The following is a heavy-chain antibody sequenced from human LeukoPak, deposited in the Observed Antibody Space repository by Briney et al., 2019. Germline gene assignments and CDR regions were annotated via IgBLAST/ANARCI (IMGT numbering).Heavy chain of an antibody. V-gene: IGHV4-61*01. CDR1: GGSVSSGSYY. J-gene: IGHJ4*02. Sequence: PSETLSLTCTVSGGSVSSGSYYWSGLRQPPGKGLEWIVYIYYSGSTNYNPSLKRRVTISVDTSKNQFSLKLSSVTAADTAVYYCARVPTYYYDSSGYYFGPEIDYWGQGTLVTVSS. D-gene: IGHD3-22*01. CDR2: IYYSGST. CDR3: ARVPTYYYDSSGYYFGPEIDY.